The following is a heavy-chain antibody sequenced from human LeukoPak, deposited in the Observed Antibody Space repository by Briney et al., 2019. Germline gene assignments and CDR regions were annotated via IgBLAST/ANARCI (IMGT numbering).Heavy chain of an antibody. CDR2: ISATGYNT. CDR3: AKHVSGSLFYFDY. Sequence: PGGSLRLSCAASGFTFRNCAMRWVRQAPGKGLEWVSGISATGYNTYYADSVKGRFTISRDNSKNTLYLQMNSLGAEDTAVYYCAKHVSGSLFYFDYWGQRTLVTVSS. D-gene: IGHD3-10*01. CDR1: GFTFRNCA. J-gene: IGHJ4*02. V-gene: IGHV3-23*01.